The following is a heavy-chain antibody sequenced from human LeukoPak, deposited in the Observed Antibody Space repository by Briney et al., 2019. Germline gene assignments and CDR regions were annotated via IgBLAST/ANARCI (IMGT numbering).Heavy chain of an antibody. CDR3: ARQTPITDFWSGYYGMDV. CDR1: GGSISSYY. J-gene: IGHJ6*02. D-gene: IGHD3-3*01. Sequence: SETLSLTCTVSGGSISSYYWSWIRKPPGKGLEWIGYIYYSGSTNYNPSLKSRVTISVDASKNQFSLKLSSVTAADTAVYYCARQTPITDFWSGYYGMDVWGQGTTVTVSS. V-gene: IGHV4-59*08. CDR2: IYYSGST.